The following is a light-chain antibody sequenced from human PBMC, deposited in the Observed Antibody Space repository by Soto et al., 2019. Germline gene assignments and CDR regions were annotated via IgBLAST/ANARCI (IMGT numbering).Light chain of an antibody. V-gene: IGKV1-39*01. CDR3: QQSYSTPRT. CDR2: AAS. Sequence: DIQMTQSPSSLSASVGDRVTITCRASQSISSYLNWYQQIPGKAPKLLIYAASSLQSGVPSRFSGSGSGTDFTLTISSLQPEDFATYDCQQSYSTPRTFGQGTKVEIK. J-gene: IGKJ1*01. CDR1: QSISSY.